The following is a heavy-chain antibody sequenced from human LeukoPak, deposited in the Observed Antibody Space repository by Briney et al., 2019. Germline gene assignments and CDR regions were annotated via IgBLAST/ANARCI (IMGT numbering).Heavy chain of an antibody. CDR1: GFSFSSYW. CDR3: VRDGYAFDV. Sequence: GGSLRLSCAASGFSFSSYWMHWVRQAPGKGLVWVSRIKTDGSSLDGSSTSYADSVKGRFTISRDNAKNTLYPQMDSLRAEDTAVYYCVRDGYAFDVWGQGTMVTVSS. V-gene: IGHV3-74*01. J-gene: IGHJ3*01. D-gene: IGHD5-12*01. CDR2: IKTDGSSLDGSST.